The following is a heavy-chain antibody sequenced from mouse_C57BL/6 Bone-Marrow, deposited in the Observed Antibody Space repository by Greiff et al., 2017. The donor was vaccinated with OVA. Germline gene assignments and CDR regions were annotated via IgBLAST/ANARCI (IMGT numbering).Heavy chain of an antibody. CDR3: ARDDWSWFAY. D-gene: IGHD2-12*01. V-gene: IGHV5-17*01. J-gene: IGHJ3*01. CDR1: GFTFSDYG. CDR2: ISSGSSNT. Sequence: EVKLVESGGGLVKPGGSLKLSCAASGFTFSDYGMHWVRQAPEKGLEWVAYISSGSSNTYYADTVKGRFTMSRDNAKNTLCLQLTSLRSEDSAMYYCARDDWSWFAYWGQGTLVTVSA.